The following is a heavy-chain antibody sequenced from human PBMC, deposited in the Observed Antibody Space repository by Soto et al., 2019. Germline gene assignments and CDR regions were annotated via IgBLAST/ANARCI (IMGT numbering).Heavy chain of an antibody. Sequence: QVQLVQSGAEVKKPGASVKVSCKTSGYTFAAFFIHWIRQAPGQGLEWMGWINPTSGATVSAQKFQDRVTMTRDTSISTAYMELRGLKSDDTAAYYCTRDPDYGDYWGYFFDYWGQGTPVSVSS. CDR3: TRDPDYGDYWGYFFDY. CDR1: GYTFAAFF. D-gene: IGHD4-17*01. J-gene: IGHJ4*02. CDR2: INPTSGAT. V-gene: IGHV1-2*02.